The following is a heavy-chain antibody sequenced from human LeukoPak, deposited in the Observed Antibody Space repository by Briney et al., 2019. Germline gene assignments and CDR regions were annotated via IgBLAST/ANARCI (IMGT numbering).Heavy chain of an antibody. J-gene: IGHJ6*03. V-gene: IGHV5-51*01. Sequence: GESLKVSCKGSGYSITSYLICWGRHMPREGLGWMGIIYPGEFDTRYSPSLQGQVTSSADKSISTAYLQWRSLKASDTAMYYCARQGYSYGPSRYYYMDVWGKGTTVTISS. CDR3: ARQGYSYGPSRYYYMDV. D-gene: IGHD5-18*01. CDR1: GYSITSYL. CDR2: IYPGEFDT.